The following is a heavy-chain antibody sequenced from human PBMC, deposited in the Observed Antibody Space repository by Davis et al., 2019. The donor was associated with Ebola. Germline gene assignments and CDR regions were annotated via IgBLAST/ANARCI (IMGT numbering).Heavy chain of an antibody. CDR3: ARVLQQVVRLDP. J-gene: IGHJ5*02. CDR2: INHSGNT. Sequence: MPSETLSLTCAVYGGSFSGHYWAWIRQPPGKGLEWIGEINHSGNTNYDPSFKGRVTISVDTSKNQFSLKVSSVTAADTAVYYCARVLQQVVRLDPWGQGTLVIVSS. CDR1: GGSFSGHY. V-gene: IGHV4-34*01. D-gene: IGHD6-6*01.